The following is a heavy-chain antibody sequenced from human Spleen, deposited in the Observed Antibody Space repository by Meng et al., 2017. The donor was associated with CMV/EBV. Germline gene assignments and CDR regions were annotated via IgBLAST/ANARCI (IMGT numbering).Heavy chain of an antibody. CDR2: INHSGRT. Sequence: QGQLWQWGGGLLKPSETLSLTCAVYGGSFSGYYWSWIRQPPGKGLEWIGEINHSGRTNYNPSLKTRVTISVDTPKSQFSLKLTSVTAADTAVYYCARGQSIFGIIIDYWGQGTLVTVSS. D-gene: IGHD3-3*01. V-gene: IGHV4-34*01. CDR1: GGSFSGYY. J-gene: IGHJ4*02. CDR3: ARGQSIFGIIIDY.